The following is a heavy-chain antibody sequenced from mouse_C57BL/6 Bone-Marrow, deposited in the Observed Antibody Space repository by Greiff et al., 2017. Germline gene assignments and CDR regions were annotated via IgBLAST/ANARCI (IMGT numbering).Heavy chain of an antibody. CDR2: IDPSDSYT. Sequence: QVQLQQPGAELVMPGASVKLSCKASGYTFTSYWMHWVKQRPGQGLEWIGEIDPSDSYTNYNQKFKGKSTLTVDKSSSTAYMQLSSLTSEDSAVYYCARSWNYGSSYGYFDVWGTGTTVTVSS. J-gene: IGHJ1*03. CDR1: GYTFTSYW. D-gene: IGHD1-1*01. CDR3: ARSWNYGSSYGYFDV. V-gene: IGHV1-69*01.